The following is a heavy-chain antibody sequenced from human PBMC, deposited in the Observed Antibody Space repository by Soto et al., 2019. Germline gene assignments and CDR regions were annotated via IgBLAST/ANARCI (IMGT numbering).Heavy chain of an antibody. CDR2: ISSSSSYI. CDR1: GFTFSSYS. D-gene: IGHD2-2*01. J-gene: IGHJ6*02. V-gene: IGHV3-21*01. Sequence: EVQLVESGGGLVKPGGSLRLSCAASGFTFSSYSMNWVRQAPGKGLEWVSSISSSSSYIYYADSVKGRFTISRDNAKNSLYLQMNGLRAEDTAVYYCARVPAAMEGFYYYGMDVWGQGTTVTVSS. CDR3: ARVPAAMEGFYYYGMDV.